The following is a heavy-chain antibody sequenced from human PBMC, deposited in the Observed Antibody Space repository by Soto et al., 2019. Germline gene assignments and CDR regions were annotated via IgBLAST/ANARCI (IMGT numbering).Heavy chain of an antibody. J-gene: IGHJ6*02. CDR2: ISGYNDNT. Sequence: ASVKVSCKASGYTFTSNGMRWVRQAPGQGLEWMGWISGYNDNTNYAHKVQGRVTTTSDTSTSTAYMELRSLRSDDTAVYYCARDSGSYYNKPTNFYYYGMDVWGQGTTVTVSS. CDR3: ARDSGSYYNKPTNFYYYGMDV. D-gene: IGHD3-10*01. CDR1: GYTFTSNG. V-gene: IGHV1-18*01.